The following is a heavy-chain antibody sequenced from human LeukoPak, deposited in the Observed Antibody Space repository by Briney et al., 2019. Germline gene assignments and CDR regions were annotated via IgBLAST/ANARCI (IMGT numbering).Heavy chain of an antibody. CDR1: GFTFSSYA. Sequence: GGSLRLSCAASGFTFSSYAMSWVRQAPGKGLEWVSVIYSGGSTYYADSVKGRFTISRDNSMNALDLQMNSLRAEDTAVYYCARGGDTLYWFDPWGQGTLVTVSS. CDR3: ARGGDTLYWFDP. J-gene: IGHJ5*02. V-gene: IGHV3-53*01. CDR2: IYSGGST. D-gene: IGHD3-16*01.